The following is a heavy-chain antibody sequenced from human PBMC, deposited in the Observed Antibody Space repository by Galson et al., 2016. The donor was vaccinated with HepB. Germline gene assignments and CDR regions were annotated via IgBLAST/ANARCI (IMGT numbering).Heavy chain of an antibody. D-gene: IGHD7-27*01. CDR2: INGNGAGT. J-gene: IGHJ6*02. V-gene: IGHV3-23*01. Sequence: SLRLSCAASKFTFSTCAMSWVRQAPGKGLSWVSGINGNGAGTHYAGSVKGRFTISRDNSKNTLYLQMNSLRAEDTAIYYCAKGPADVTGGMDVWGQGTTVTVSS. CDR3: AKGPADVTGGMDV. CDR1: KFTFSTCA.